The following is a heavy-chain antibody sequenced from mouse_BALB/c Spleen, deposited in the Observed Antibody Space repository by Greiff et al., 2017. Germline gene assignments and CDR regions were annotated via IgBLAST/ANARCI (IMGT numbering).Heavy chain of an antibody. CDR1: GFTFSSFG. Sequence: EVKLVESGGGLVQPGGSRKLSCAASGFTFSSFGMHWVRQAPEKGLEWVAYISSGSSTIYYADTVKGRFTISRDNPKNTLFLQMTSLRSEDTAMYYCAGGAMDYWGQGTSVTVSS. J-gene: IGHJ4*01. CDR3: AGGAMDY. CDR2: ISSGSSTI. V-gene: IGHV5-17*02.